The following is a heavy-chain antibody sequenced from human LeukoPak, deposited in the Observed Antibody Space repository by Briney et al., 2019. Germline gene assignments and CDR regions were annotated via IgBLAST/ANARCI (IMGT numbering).Heavy chain of an antibody. D-gene: IGHD5-24*01. V-gene: IGHV3-30*18. CDR2: ISYDGSNK. Sequence: GGSLRLSCAVSGFTFSSYGMHWVRQAPGKGLEWVAVISYDGSNKDYTDSVKGRFTISRDNSKNTLFLQMNSLRNGDTAVHYCAKAAGADGYNEIDYWGQGTLVTVSS. J-gene: IGHJ4*02. CDR1: GFTFSSYG. CDR3: AKAAGADGYNEIDY.